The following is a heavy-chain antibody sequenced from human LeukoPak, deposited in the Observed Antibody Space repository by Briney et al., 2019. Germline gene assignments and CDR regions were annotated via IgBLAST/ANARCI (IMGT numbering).Heavy chain of an antibody. CDR3: AKRSSYSSGYYGDY. D-gene: IGHD6-19*01. J-gene: IGHJ4*02. Sequence: GGSLRLSCAASGFTFSYYAMSWVRQAPGKGLEWVSAISSDSDTIYYTGSVKGRFTVSRDNSKSTLYLQMNSLRAEDTAIYYCAKRSSYSSGYYGDYWGQGTLVTVSS. CDR2: ISSDSDTI. CDR1: GFTFSYYA. V-gene: IGHV3-23*01.